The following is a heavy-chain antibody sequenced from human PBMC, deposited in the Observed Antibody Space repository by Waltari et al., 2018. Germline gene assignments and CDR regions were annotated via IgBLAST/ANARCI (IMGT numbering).Heavy chain of an antibody. CDR2: INHSGST. Sequence: QVQLQQWGAGLLKPSETLSLTCAVYGGSFSGYYWSWIRQPPGKGLEWIGAINHSGSTNYNPSLKSRVTISVDTSKNQFSLKLSSVTAADTAVYYCARSRGYCSGGSCYPDYWGQGTLVTVSS. D-gene: IGHD2-15*01. CDR1: GGSFSGYY. J-gene: IGHJ4*02. CDR3: ARSRGYCSGGSCYPDY. V-gene: IGHV4-34*01.